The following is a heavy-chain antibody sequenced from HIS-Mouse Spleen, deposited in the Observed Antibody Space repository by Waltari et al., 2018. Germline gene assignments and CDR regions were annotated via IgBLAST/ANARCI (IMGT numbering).Heavy chain of an antibody. CDR1: GYTFTGYY. CDR2: INPNSGGT. D-gene: IGHD3-10*01. V-gene: IGHV1-2*02. Sequence: QVQLVQSGAEVKKPGASVKVSCKASGYTFTGYYMHWVRQAPGQGLEWMGWINPNSGGTNYAQKFQGRVTMTRDTSISTAYMELSRLRSDDTAVYYCARWVDDITMVRGVSYYFDYWGQGTLVTVSS. J-gene: IGHJ4*02. CDR3: ARWVDDITMVRGVSYYFDY.